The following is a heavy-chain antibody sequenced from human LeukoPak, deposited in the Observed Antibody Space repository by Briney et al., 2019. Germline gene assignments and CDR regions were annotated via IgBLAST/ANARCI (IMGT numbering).Heavy chain of an antibody. CDR2: ISGSGGST. J-gene: IGHJ4*02. CDR1: GFAFSSYA. Sequence: GGSLRLSRAASGFAFSSYAMSWVRQAPGKGLEWVSAISGSGGSTYYADSVKGRFTISRDNSKNTLYLQMNSLRAEDTAVYYCAKLIAVAGHDYWGQGTLVTVSS. D-gene: IGHD6-19*01. V-gene: IGHV3-23*01. CDR3: AKLIAVAGHDY.